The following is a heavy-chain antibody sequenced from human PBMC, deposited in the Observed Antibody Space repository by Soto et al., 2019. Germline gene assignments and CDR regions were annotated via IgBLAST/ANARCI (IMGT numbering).Heavy chain of an antibody. J-gene: IGHJ6*02. CDR3: ARERRKQWQLTYYYYYGMDV. CDR1: GGSFSGYY. D-gene: IGHD6-19*01. CDR2: INHSGST. V-gene: IGHV4-34*01. Sequence: QVQLQQWGAGLLKPSETLSLTCAVYGGSFSGYYWSWIRQPPGKGLEWIGEINHSGSTNYNPSLKSRVTISVDTSKNQFSLKLSSVTAADTAVYYCARERRKQWQLTYYYYYGMDVWGQGTTVTVSS.